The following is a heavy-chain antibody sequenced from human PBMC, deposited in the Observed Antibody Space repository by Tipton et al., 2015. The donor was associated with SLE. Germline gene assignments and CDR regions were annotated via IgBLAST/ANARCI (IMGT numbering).Heavy chain of an antibody. CDR3: ARHSSSWYKDWFDP. V-gene: IGHV4-39*01. CDR2: IYYSGST. CDR1: GGSISSSSYY. J-gene: IGHJ5*02. D-gene: IGHD6-13*01. Sequence: LRLSCTLSGGSISSSSYYWGWIRQPPGKGLEWIGSIYYSGSTYYNPSHKSRVTISVDTSKNQFSRKLSSVTAADTAVYYCARHSSSWYKDWFDPWGQGTLVTVSS.